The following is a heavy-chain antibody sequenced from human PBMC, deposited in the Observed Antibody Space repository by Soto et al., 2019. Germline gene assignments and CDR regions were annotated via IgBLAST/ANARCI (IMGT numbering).Heavy chain of an antibody. D-gene: IGHD5-12*01. J-gene: IGHJ4*02. CDR2: IYHSGST. CDR1: GGSISSSNW. V-gene: IGHV4-4*02. CDR3: ATGAGWLRLDSRV. Sequence: SETLSLTCAVSGGSISSSNWWSWVRQPPGKGLEWIGEIYHSGSTNYNPSLKSRVTISVDKSKNQFSLKLSSLTAADTAIYYCATGAGWLRLDSRVWGQGTLVTVSS.